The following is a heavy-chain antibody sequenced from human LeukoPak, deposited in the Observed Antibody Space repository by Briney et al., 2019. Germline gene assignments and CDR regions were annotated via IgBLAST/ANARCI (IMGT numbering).Heavy chain of an antibody. CDR1: GFTFSSYW. Sequence: GGSLRLSCAASGFTFSSYWMHWVRQVPGKGPVWVARTNRDGSSTAYADSVRGRFTISKDNAKNTLDLLMNSLRAEDTAVYYCARDSVEWYIFDYWGQGTLVTVSS. CDR2: TNRDGSST. D-gene: IGHD3-3*01. J-gene: IGHJ4*02. CDR3: ARDSVEWYIFDY. V-gene: IGHV3-74*01.